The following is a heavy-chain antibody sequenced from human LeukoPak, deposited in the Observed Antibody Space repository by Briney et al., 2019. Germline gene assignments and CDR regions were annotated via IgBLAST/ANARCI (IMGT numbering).Heavy chain of an antibody. CDR3: AKDLSAEWLRSPLGY. V-gene: IGHV3-30*02. CDR2: IRYDGSNK. CDR1: GFTFSSYG. Sequence: PGGSLRLSCAASGFTFSSYGMHWVRQAPGKGLEWVAFIRYDGSNKYYADSVKGRFTISRDNSKNTLYLQMNSLRAEDTAVYYCAKDLSAEWLRSPLGYWGQGTLVTVSS. J-gene: IGHJ4*02. D-gene: IGHD5-12*01.